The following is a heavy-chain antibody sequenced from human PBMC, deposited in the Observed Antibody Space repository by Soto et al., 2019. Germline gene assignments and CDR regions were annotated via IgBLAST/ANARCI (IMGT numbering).Heavy chain of an antibody. V-gene: IGHV1-24*01. Sequence: VSVKGSRTVSGYTNTEYFVHWVRQAPGKGLEWMGGFDPEDGETIYAQKFQGRVTMTEDTSTDTAYMELSSLRSEDTAVYYCATDRAKAFDIWGKGTMVTVSS. CDR3: ATDRAKAFDI. CDR2: FDPEDGET. J-gene: IGHJ3*02. D-gene: IGHD3-10*01. CDR1: GYTNTEYF.